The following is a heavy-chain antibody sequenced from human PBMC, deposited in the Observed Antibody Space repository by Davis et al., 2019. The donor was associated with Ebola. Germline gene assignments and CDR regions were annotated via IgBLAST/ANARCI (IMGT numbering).Heavy chain of an antibody. CDR3: ARVVAVGDFDY. D-gene: IGHD6-19*01. CDR2: INPNSGGT. CDR1: GYSFTSYG. Sequence: ASVKVSCKTSGYSFTSYGISWVRQAPGQGLEWMGWINPNSGGTNCAQKFQGRVTMTRDTSISTAYMNLSRLKSDDTAVYYCARVVAVGDFDYWGQGTLVTVSS. V-gene: IGHV1-2*02. J-gene: IGHJ4*02.